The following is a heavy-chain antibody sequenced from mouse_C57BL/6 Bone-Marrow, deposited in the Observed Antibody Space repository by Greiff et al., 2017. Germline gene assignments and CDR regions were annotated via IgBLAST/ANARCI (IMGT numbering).Heavy chain of an antibody. D-gene: IGHD1-1*01. V-gene: IGHV5-17*01. Sequence: DVHLVESGGGLVKPGGSLKLSCAASGFTFSDYGMHWVRQAPEKGLELVAYISSGSSTIYYAATVKGRFTMSRDNAKNTLFLQMTSLRSEDTAMYYCARSVFITTFYFDYWGQGTTLTVSS. CDR3: ARSVFITTFYFDY. CDR2: ISSGSSTI. J-gene: IGHJ2*01. CDR1: GFTFSDYG.